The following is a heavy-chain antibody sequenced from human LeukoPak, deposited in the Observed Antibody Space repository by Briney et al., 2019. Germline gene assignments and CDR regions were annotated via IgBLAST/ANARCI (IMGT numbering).Heavy chain of an antibody. CDR3: AARPPIVVAGPFDH. D-gene: IGHD6-19*01. CDR1: GFTFSSYA. CDR2: ISGSGGST. Sequence: GSLRLSCAASGFTFSSYAMGWVRQAPGKGLEWVSTISGSGGSTYYADSVRGRFTISRDNSKNTLYLQMSSLRVEDTAVYFCAARPPIVVAGPFDHWGQGTLVTVSS. J-gene: IGHJ4*02. V-gene: IGHV3-23*01.